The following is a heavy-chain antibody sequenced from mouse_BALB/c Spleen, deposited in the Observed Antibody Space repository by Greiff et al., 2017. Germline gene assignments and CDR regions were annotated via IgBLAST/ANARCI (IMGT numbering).Heavy chain of an antibody. CDR3: AKNDRYGWYFDV. J-gene: IGHJ1*01. Sequence: VKLMESGPSLVQPSQSLSITCTVSGFSLTSYGVHWVRQSPGKGLEWLGVIWRGGSTDYNAAFMSRLSITKDNSKSQVFFKMNSLQADDTAIYYCAKNDRYGWYFDVWGAGTTVTVSS. V-gene: IGHV2-5-1*01. CDR1: GFSLTSYG. D-gene: IGHD2-14*01. CDR2: IWRGGST.